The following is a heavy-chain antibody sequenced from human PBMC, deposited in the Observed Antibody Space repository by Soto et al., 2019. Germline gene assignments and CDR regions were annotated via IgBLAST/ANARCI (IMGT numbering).Heavy chain of an antibody. CDR1: GFSLSTSGVG. CDR2: IYWDDDK. Sequence: QISLKESGPTRVKPTQTLTLTCTFSGFSLSTSGVGVGWIRQPPGKALQQLALIYWDDDKRYSPSLKSRLTITKDTSKNQVVLTMTNMDPVDTATYYCAHRVGLHGNWNGGFFDFWGQGAQVTVSS. J-gene: IGHJ4*02. V-gene: IGHV2-5*02. D-gene: IGHD1-1*01. CDR3: AHRVGLHGNWNGGFFDF.